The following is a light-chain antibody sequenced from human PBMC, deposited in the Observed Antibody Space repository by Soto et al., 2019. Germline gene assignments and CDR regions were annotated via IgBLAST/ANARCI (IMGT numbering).Light chain of an antibody. CDR1: SSDIGRYNY. Sequence: QTALTQPASVSGPPGQPITISCTGTSSDIGRYNYVSWYQQYPGKAPKFMIYDVSNRPSGVSNRFSGSKSGNTASLTISGLQAEDEADYYCSSYISSSTYVFGTGTKVTVL. CDR2: DVS. CDR3: SSYISSSTYV. V-gene: IGLV2-14*03. J-gene: IGLJ1*01.